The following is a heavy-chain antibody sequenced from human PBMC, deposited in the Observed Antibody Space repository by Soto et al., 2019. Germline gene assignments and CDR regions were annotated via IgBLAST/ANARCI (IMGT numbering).Heavy chain of an antibody. CDR2: VNLSGST. J-gene: IGHJ6*01. V-gene: IGHV4-4*07. CDR1: GASVSAYY. Sequence: PSETLSVTCTISGASVSAYYWSWIRQPAGKGLEWIGPVNLSGSTNYNPSLKSRVTMSVDTSKNQLSLMLRSVTAADTALFYCARGGSWYPGYYYGMDVWGQGTTVTVSS. CDR3: ARGGSWYPGYYYGMDV. D-gene: IGHD6-13*01.